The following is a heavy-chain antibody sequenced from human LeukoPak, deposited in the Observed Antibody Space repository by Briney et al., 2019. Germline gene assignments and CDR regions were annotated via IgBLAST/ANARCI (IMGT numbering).Heavy chain of an antibody. D-gene: IGHD3-22*01. Sequence: GGSLRLSCAASGFTFSSYGMHWVRQAPGKGLEWVAVIWYDGSNKYYADSVKGRFTISRDNSKHTLYLQMNSLRAEDTAVYYCARRIRDDSSGYYPAFVDYWDQGTLVTVSS. CDR3: ARRIRDDSSGYYPAFVDY. V-gene: IGHV3-33*01. CDR2: IWYDGSNK. CDR1: GFTFSSYG. J-gene: IGHJ4*02.